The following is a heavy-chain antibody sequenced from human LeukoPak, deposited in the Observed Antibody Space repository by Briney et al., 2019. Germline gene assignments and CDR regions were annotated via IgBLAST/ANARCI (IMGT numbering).Heavy chain of an antibody. CDR2: INDDGSNT. CDR1: GFTFSTFW. Sequence: GGSLRLSCAASGFTFSTFWMHWVRQAPGKGLVWVSHINDDGSNTTYADSVKGRFTISRDNANHTLYLQMNSLRAEDTAMYYCAVGVPRFEPWGQGTLVTVSS. CDR3: AVGVPRFEP. V-gene: IGHV3-74*01. J-gene: IGHJ5*02.